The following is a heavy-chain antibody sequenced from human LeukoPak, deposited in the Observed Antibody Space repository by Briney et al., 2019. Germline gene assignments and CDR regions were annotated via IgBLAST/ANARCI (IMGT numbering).Heavy chain of an antibody. CDR2: IGIKVTGGTI. CDR3: TTEPAGVTTVTSSNYYIDY. J-gene: IGHJ4*02. V-gene: IGHV3-15*04. D-gene: IGHD4-17*01. Sequence: GRCLAPSCAASASTLGVACTSSVRHAPGRGLEWVVRIGIKVTGGTIVYAAPVQATFTITRDDCKVSLSLQMNSLKTEYTAVYYCTTEPAGVTTVTSSNYYIDYWGQGTLVTVSS. CDR1: ASTLGVAC.